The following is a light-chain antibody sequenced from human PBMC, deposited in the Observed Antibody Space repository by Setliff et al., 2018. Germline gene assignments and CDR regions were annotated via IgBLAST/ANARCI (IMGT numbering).Light chain of an antibody. J-gene: IGLJ1*01. Sequence: QSALAQPPSASGSPGQSVTISCTGTSSDVGGYNYVSWYQQHPGKAPKLMIYEVSKWPSGVPDRFSGFKSGNTASLTVSGLQAEDEADYYCSSYAGSNNYVFGTGTKV. CDR1: SSDVGGYNY. V-gene: IGLV2-8*01. CDR2: EVS. CDR3: SSYAGSNNYV.